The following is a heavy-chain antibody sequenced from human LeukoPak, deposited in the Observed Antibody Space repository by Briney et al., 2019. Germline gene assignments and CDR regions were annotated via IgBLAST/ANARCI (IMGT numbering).Heavy chain of an antibody. CDR3: ASKWTHGDY. CDR1: GGSFTSYG. J-gene: IGHJ4*02. CDR2: IIPILGIA. D-gene: IGHD5-18*01. V-gene: IGHV1-69*04. Sequence: SVKVSCKASGGSFTSYGISWVRQAPGQGLEWMGRIIPILGIANYAQKFQGRVTITADKSTSTAYMELSSLRSEDTAVYYCASKWTHGDYWGQGTLVTVSS.